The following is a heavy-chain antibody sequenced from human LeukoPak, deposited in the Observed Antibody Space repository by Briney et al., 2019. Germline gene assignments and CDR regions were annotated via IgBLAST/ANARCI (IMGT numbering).Heavy chain of an antibody. Sequence: ASVKVSCKASGYTFTSYGISWVRQAPGQGLEWMGWISAYNGNTNYAQKLQGRVTMTRNTSISTAYMELSSLRSEDTAVYYCAREKTDYYYYYYTDVWGKGTTVTISS. V-gene: IGHV1-18*01. J-gene: IGHJ6*03. CDR2: ISAYNGNT. CDR1: GYTFTSYG. CDR3: AREKTDYYYYYYTDV.